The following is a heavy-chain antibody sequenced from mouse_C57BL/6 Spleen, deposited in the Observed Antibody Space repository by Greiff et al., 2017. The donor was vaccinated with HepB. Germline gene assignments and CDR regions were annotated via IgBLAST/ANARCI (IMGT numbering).Heavy chain of an antibody. V-gene: IGHV5-17*01. D-gene: IGHD2-1*01. Sequence: EVHLVESGGGLVKPGGSLKLSCAASGFTFSDYGMHWVRQAPEKGLEWVAYISSGSSTIYYADTVKGRFTISRDNAKNTLFLQMTSLRSEDTAMYYCARSYGNYGAMDYWGQGTSVTVSS. J-gene: IGHJ4*01. CDR2: ISSGSSTI. CDR1: GFTFSDYG. CDR3: ARSYGNYGAMDY.